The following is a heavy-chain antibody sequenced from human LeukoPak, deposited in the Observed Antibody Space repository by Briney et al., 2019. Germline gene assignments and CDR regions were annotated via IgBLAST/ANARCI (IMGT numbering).Heavy chain of an antibody. J-gene: IGHJ4*02. D-gene: IGHD4-23*01. V-gene: IGHV5-51*01. CDR3: ARSSYGGNLNYYFDY. CDR2: IYPGDSDT. CDR1: GYSFTSYW. Sequence: GESLKISCKGSGYSFTSYWIGWVRQMPGKGLEWMGIIYPGDSDTRYSPSFQGQVTISADKSISTAYLQWSSLKASDTAMYYCARSSYGGNLNYYFDYWGQGTLVTVSS.